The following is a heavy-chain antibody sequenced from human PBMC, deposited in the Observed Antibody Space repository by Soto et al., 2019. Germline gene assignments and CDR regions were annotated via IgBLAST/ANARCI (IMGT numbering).Heavy chain of an antibody. J-gene: IGHJ4*02. Sequence: SETLSLTCAVYGGSFSGYYWSWIRQPPGKGLEWIGEINHSGSTNYNPSLKSRVTISVDTSKNQFSLKLSSVTAADTAVYYCARGVPGYCSGGSCYPNFDYWGQGTLVTVSS. D-gene: IGHD2-15*01. CDR3: ARGVPGYCSGGSCYPNFDY. V-gene: IGHV4-34*01. CDR2: INHSGST. CDR1: GGSFSGYY.